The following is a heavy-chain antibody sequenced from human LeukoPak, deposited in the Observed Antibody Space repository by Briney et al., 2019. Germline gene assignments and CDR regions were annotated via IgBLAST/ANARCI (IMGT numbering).Heavy chain of an antibody. CDR1: GFTFSNYA. CDR3: VREDNGGLDY. D-gene: IGHD4-23*01. J-gene: IGHJ4*02. V-gene: IGHV3-30*04. Sequence: GGSLRLSCAASGFTFSNYAMHWVRRAPGKGLEWVAVTSFDGSNEYYADSVKGRFTISRDNSKNTQYLQLNSLRAEDTAVYYCVREDNGGLDYWGQGTLVTVSS. CDR2: TSFDGSNE.